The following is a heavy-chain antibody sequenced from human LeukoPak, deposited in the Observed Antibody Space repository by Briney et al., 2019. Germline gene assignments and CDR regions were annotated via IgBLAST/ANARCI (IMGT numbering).Heavy chain of an antibody. CDR2: ISSDGSTT. Sequence: GGSLRLSCAASGFTFSGYWMHWIRQAPGKGLVWVSRISSDGSTTSYADPVKGRFTISRDNAKNTLYLQMNSLRAEDTAVYYCAREVDGSFDYWGQGTLVTVSS. CDR1: GFTFSGYW. CDR3: AREVDGSFDY. V-gene: IGHV3-74*01. D-gene: IGHD5-24*01. J-gene: IGHJ4*02.